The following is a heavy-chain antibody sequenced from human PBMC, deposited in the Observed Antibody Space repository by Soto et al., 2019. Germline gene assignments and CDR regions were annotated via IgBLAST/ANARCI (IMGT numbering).Heavy chain of an antibody. CDR1: GGSISTSNW. CDR3: ARARATIAAAAIFDC. D-gene: IGHD6-13*01. V-gene: IGHV4-4*02. Sequence: QVQLQESGPGLVKPSGTLSLTCAVSGGSISTSNWWSWVRQPPGKGLEWIGGVYRTGSTNYNPSLESRLTISVDKSKNQCSLKLTSVTAADTAVYYCARARATIAAAAIFDCWGQGTLVTVSS. J-gene: IGHJ4*02. CDR2: VYRTGST.